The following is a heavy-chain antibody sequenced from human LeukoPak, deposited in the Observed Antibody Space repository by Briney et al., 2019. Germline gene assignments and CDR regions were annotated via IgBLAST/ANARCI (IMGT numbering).Heavy chain of an antibody. D-gene: IGHD1-1*01. V-gene: IGHV1-69*05. Sequence: SVKVFCKASGGTFSSYAISWVRQAPGQGLEWMGGIIPIFGTANYAQKFQGRVTITTGESTSTAYMELSSLRSEDTAVYYCARTTQAYYYYYYMDVWGKGTTVTVSS. CDR1: GGTFSSYA. CDR2: IIPIFGTA. J-gene: IGHJ6*03. CDR3: ARTTQAYYYYYYMDV.